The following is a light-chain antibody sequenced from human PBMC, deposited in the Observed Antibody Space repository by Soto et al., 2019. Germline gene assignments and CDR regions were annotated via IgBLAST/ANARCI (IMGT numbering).Light chain of an antibody. CDR1: QCISTW. V-gene: IGKV1-5*01. Sequence: DIQMTQSPSTLSASVGDRVTITCRASQCISTWLAWYQKKPGKAPKLLIYDASSLESGVPSRFSGSGAGTEFTLTISSLQADDFATYDCQEYNSYPLTFGQGTKVEIK. J-gene: IGKJ1*01. CDR3: QEYNSYPLT. CDR2: DAS.